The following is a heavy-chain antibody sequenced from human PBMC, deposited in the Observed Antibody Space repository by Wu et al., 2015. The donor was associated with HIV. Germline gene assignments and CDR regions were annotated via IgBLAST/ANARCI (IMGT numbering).Heavy chain of an antibody. V-gene: IGHV1-2*02. D-gene: IGHD1-20*01. CDR3: ATYGPGYNWMYK. J-gene: IGHJ4*02. CDR2: MAPNSDVT. CDR1: GYTFTAYY. Sequence: QVQLVQSGAEVKKPGASVKVSCKASGYTFTAYYIHWVRQAPGQGLEWMGWMAPNSDVTNFAPKLQGRVTMTRDTSISTAYMELSSLRSDDTGLYYCATYGPGYNWMYKWGQGTLVTVSS.